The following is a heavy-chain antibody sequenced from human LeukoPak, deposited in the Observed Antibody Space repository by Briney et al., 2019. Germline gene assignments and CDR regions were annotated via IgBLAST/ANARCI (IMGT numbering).Heavy chain of an antibody. D-gene: IGHD3-3*01. Sequence: GGSLRLSCAASGFNVNSNYMAWVRQSPGKGLECISVTYTRGNTNYADSVKGRFTISRDNAKNSLYLQMNSLRAEDTAVYYCARSGDFWSGYDSLWGQGTLVTVSS. CDR3: ARSGDFWSGYDSL. CDR1: GFNVNSNY. J-gene: IGHJ4*02. V-gene: IGHV3-66*01. CDR2: TYTRGNT.